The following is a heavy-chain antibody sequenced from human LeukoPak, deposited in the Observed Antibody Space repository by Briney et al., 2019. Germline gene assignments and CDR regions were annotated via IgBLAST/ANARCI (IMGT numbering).Heavy chain of an antibody. D-gene: IGHD2-21*02. CDR3: TTRVVTAIDY. V-gene: IGHV3-73*01. CDR2: IRSKANSYAT. Sequence: GGPLGLSCVASGFTFGKYWMSGVGQAQGKGREWFGRIRSKANSYATAYAASVKGRFTISRDDSKNTAYLQMNSLKTEDTAVYYCTTRVVTAIDYWGQGTLVTVSS. CDR1: GFTFGKYW. J-gene: IGHJ4*02.